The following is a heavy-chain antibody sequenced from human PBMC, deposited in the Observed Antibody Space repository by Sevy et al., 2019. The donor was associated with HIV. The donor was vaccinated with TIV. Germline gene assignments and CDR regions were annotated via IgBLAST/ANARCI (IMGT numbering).Heavy chain of an antibody. D-gene: IGHD3-22*01. V-gene: IGHV1-24*01. CDR2: FDPEDGET. CDR3: ATEDITMIPYGLDV. CDR1: GYTLTELS. J-gene: IGHJ6*02. Sequence: ASVKVSRKVSGYTLTELSMHWVRQPPGKGLEWMGRFDPEDGETIYAQKFLGRLTMTEDTSKDTAYMDLSSLRSEDTAVYYCATEDITMIPYGLDVWGQGTTVTVSS.